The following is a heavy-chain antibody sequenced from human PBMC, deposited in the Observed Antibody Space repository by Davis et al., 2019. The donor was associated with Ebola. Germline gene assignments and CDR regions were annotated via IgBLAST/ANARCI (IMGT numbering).Heavy chain of an antibody. V-gene: IGHV1-46*01. CDR3: ARIYCTNGVCPINLEDYYYGMDV. Sequence: ASVKVSCKASGYTFTSYYMHWVRQAPGQGLEWMGIINPSGGSTSYAQKFQGRVTMTRDTSTSTVYMELSSLRSEDTAVYYCARIYCTNGVCPINLEDYYYGMDVWGQGTTVTVSS. D-gene: IGHD2-8*01. J-gene: IGHJ6*02. CDR2: INPSGGST. CDR1: GYTFTSYY.